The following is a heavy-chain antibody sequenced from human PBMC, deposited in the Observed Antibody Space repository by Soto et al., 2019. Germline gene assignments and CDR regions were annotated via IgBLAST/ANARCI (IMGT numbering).Heavy chain of an antibody. V-gene: IGHV3-11*06. Sequence: PGGSLRRSCAGSGFTFGDSYMGWIRQAPGKGLEWLSYISPGSRYPAYADSVKGRFTISRDNAKRSLYLHMMSLTAEDTAIYYCVRGGGGGLFDPWGQGTMVTVAS. CDR1: GFTFGDSY. CDR3: VRGGGGGLFDP. J-gene: IGHJ5*02. D-gene: IGHD2-15*01. CDR2: ISPGSRYP.